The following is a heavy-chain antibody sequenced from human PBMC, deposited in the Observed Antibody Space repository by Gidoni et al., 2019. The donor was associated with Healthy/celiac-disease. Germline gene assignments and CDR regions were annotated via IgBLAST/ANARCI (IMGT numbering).Heavy chain of an antibody. CDR1: GFTFSSYS. Sequence: ELQLVESGGGLVQPGGALRLSGAASGFTFSSYSMNWVRQAPGKGLEWVSYISSSRSTIYYADSVKGRFTISRDNAKNSLYLQMNSLRAEDTAVYYCARDVGDFYFDYWGQGTLVTVSS. D-gene: IGHD2-21*02. J-gene: IGHJ4*02. V-gene: IGHV3-48*04. CDR3: ARDVGDFYFDY. CDR2: ISSSRSTI.